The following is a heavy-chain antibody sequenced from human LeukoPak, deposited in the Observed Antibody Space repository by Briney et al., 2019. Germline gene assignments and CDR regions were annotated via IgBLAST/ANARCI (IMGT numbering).Heavy chain of an antibody. J-gene: IGHJ5*02. CDR1: GFSFSSYG. CDR3: ARAITGTTSWFDP. CDR2: IRSDGSNK. D-gene: IGHD1-7*01. V-gene: IGHV3-30*02. Sequence: GGSLRLSCAGSGFSFSSYGMHWVRQAPGKGLEWMAFIRSDGSNKYYADSVKGRFTISRDNSKNTLYLQMNSLRAEDTAVYYCARAITGTTSWFDPWGQGTLVTVSS.